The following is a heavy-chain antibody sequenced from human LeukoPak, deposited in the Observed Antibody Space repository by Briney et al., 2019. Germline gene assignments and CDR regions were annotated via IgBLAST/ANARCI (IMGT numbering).Heavy chain of an antibody. J-gene: IGHJ6*03. CDR1: GGSFSSYV. V-gene: IGHV1-46*01. D-gene: IGHD2-2*01. CDR2: INPSGGST. CDR3: ARDNTYQDYYYMDV. Sequence: GASVKVSCKASGGSFSSYVITWVRQAPGQGLEWMGIINPSGGSTSYAQKLQGRVTMTRDTSTSTVYMELSSLRSEDTAVYYCARDNTYQDYYYMDVWGKGTTVTVSS.